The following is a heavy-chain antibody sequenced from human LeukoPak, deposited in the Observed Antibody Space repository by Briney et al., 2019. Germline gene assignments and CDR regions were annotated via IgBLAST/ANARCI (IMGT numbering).Heavy chain of an antibody. Sequence: SETLSLTCAVSGGSISSSNWWSWVRQPPGKGLEWIGEIYHSGSTNYNPSLKSRVTISVDKSKNQFSLKLSSVTAADTAVYYCARDPRKGGPGPDAFDIWGQGTMVTVSS. CDR1: GGSISSSNW. J-gene: IGHJ3*02. D-gene: IGHD3-16*01. V-gene: IGHV4-4*02. CDR3: ARDPRKGGPGPDAFDI. CDR2: IYHSGST.